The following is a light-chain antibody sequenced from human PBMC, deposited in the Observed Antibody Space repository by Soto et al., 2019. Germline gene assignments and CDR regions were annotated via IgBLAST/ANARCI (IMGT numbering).Light chain of an antibody. CDR2: SAS. Sequence: AGDRVTITCRASQTVSVYLNWYRQEPGKAPKLLIFSASTLQSGVPPRFSGSGSGTDFTLTISNLQPEDFATYYCQQSYSTPFTFGPGTKVDVK. J-gene: IGKJ3*01. V-gene: IGKV1-39*01. CDR3: QQSYSTPFT. CDR1: QTVSVY.